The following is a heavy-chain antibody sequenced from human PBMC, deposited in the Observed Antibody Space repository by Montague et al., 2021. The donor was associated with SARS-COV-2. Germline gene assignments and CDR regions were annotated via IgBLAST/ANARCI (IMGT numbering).Heavy chain of an antibody. J-gene: IGHJ4*02. Sequence: SLRLSCAASGFTFSSYAMTWVRQAPGKGLEWVSSISSSGTSTYYADSVKGRFTISRDNARNTVFLQMHSLRVDDTAVYYCAKEASLYCGSFYWGQGTLVTVSS. V-gene: IGHV3-21*01. CDR1: GFTFSSYA. D-gene: IGHD3-10*01. CDR2: ISSSGTST. CDR3: AKEASLYCGSFY.